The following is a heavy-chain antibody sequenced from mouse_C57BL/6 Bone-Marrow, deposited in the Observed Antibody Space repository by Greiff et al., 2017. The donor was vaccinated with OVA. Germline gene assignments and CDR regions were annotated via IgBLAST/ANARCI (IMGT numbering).Heavy chain of an antibody. CDR1: GYSITSGYY. CDR3: AREGGRVLFAY. CDR2: ISYDGSN. V-gene: IGHV3-6*01. J-gene: IGHJ3*01. Sequence: EVKLQESGPGLVKPSQSLSLTCSVTGYSITSGYYWNWIRQFPGNKLEWMGYISYDGSNNYNPSLKNRISITRDTSKNQFFLKLNSVTTEDTATYYCAREGGRVLFAYWGQGTLVTVSA. D-gene: IGHD1-1*02.